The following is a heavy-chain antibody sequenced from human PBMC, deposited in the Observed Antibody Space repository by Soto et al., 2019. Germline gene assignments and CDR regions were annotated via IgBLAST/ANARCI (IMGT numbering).Heavy chain of an antibody. V-gene: IGHV1-69*05. CDR2: IIPIFGTA. CDR3: ARSDYYDSSCYYEAADAFDI. CDR1: GGTFSSYA. J-gene: IGHJ3*02. Sequence: QVQLVQSGAEVKKPGSSVKVSCKASGGTFSSYAISWVRQAPGQGLEWMGGIIPIFGTANYAEKFQGRVTLSPDESTSTAYIELSSLRAEDTAVYYCARSDYYDSSCYYEAADAFDIWGQGKMVTVSS. D-gene: IGHD3-22*01.